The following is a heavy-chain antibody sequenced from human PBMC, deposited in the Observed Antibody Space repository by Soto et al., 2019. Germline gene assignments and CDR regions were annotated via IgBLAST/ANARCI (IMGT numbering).Heavy chain of an antibody. D-gene: IGHD6-25*01. Sequence: GGSLRLSCAASGFTFSSYGMHWVRQAPGKGLEWVAVIWYDGSNKYYADSVKGRFTISRDNSKNTVYLQMNSLRTEDTGVYYCASPVAAAGTHLYFYGLAARGQGTTVTVSS. J-gene: IGHJ6*01. CDR1: GFTFSSYG. CDR3: ASPVAAAGTHLYFYGLAA. CDR2: IWYDGSNK. V-gene: IGHV3-33*01.